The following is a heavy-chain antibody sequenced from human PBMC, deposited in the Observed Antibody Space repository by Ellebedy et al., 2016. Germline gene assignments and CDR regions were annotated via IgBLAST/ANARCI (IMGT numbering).Heavy chain of an antibody. CDR1: GYTFTNYD. V-gene: IGHV1-8*01. D-gene: IGHD3-16*02. J-gene: IGHJ4*02. CDR2: MNPNSGNT. CDR3: ATLLSHLDY. Sequence: ASVKVSCKASGYTFTNYDIIWVRQATGQGLEWMGWMNPNSGNTDYAQKFQGRVTMTRNISTSIAYMELSSLRSEDTAVYYCATLLSHLDYWGQGTLVTVSS.